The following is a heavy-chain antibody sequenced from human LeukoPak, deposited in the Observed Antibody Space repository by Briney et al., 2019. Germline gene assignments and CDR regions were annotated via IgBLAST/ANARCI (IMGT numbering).Heavy chain of an antibody. CDR2: INPNSGGT. V-gene: IGHV1-2*02. CDR3: XXXXXXXXXWAHIDY. CDR1: GYTFTGYY. J-gene: IGHJ4*02. Sequence: ASVKVSCKASGYTFTGYYMHWVRQAPGQGLEWMGWINPNSGGTNYAQKFQGRVTMTRDTSISTAYMELSRLRSDDTAVYYCXXXXXXXXXWAHIDYWGQGTLVTVSS. D-gene: IGHD6-13*01.